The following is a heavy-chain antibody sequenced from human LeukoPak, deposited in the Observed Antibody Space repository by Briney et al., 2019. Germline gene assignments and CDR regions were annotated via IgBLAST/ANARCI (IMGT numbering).Heavy chain of an antibody. CDR1: GFTFGSYA. D-gene: IGHD5-18*01. J-gene: IGHJ4*02. CDR3: ATDSSSCIQLWTPLKY. CDR2: ISSDGSNK. Sequence: GGSLRLSCAASGFTFGSYAMNWVRQAPGKGLEWVAVISSDGSNKFYVDSVKGRFTISRDNPKNTLYLQMNSLRAEDTAVYYCATDSSSCIQLWTPLKYWGQGTLVTVSS. V-gene: IGHV3-30*03.